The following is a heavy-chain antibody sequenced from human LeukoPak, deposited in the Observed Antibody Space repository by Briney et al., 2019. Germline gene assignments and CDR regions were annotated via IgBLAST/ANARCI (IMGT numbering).Heavy chain of an antibody. Sequence: SETLSLTCSVSGGSISSNYYWAWIRQPPGKGLGWIGSIYSSGTTHYNPSLKSRVTISVDTSKNHFSLELSSVTAADTAVNYCARPNQYCTGVSCYSGDSWGQGTLVTVSS. CDR1: GGSISSNYY. CDR3: ARPNQYCTGVSCYSGDS. D-gene: IGHD2-15*01. J-gene: IGHJ4*02. V-gene: IGHV4-39*02. CDR2: IYSSGTT.